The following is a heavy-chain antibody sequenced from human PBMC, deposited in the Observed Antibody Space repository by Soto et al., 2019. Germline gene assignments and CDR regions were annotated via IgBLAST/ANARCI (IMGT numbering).Heavy chain of an antibody. CDR3: ARGTSSQRLVDYYGMDV. CDR2: IWYDGSNK. Sequence: LRLSCAASGFTFSSYGMHWVRQAPGKGLEWVAVIWYDGSNKYYADSVKGRFTISRDNSENTLYLQMNSLRAEDTAVYSCARGTSSQRLVDYYGMDVWGRGTTVTVSS. D-gene: IGHD6-13*01. CDR1: GFTFSSYG. V-gene: IGHV3-33*01. J-gene: IGHJ6*02.